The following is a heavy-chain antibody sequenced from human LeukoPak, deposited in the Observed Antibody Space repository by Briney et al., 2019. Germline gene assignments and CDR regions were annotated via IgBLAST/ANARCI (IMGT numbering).Heavy chain of an antibody. J-gene: IGHJ4*02. V-gene: IGHV5-51*01. CDR2: IYPGDSST. D-gene: IGHD2-15*01. Sequence: GESLKISFKGSGYSFTSHWIGWVRPVPGKGLEWMGIIYPGDSSTRYSPSFQGQVTISADKSISTAYLQWSSLRASDTAMYYCARRYCSGSTCYYFDYWGQGTLVTVSS. CDR1: GYSFTSHW. CDR3: ARRYCSGSTCYYFDY.